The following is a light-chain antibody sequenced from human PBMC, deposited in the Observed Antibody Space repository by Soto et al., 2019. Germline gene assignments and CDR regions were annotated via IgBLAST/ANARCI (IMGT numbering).Light chain of an antibody. V-gene: IGLV2-8*01. Sequence: SVLTQPPSASGSPGQSVTISCTGTSSDVGGYNYVSWYQQHPGKVPKLIIYEVSKRPSGVPDRFSGSKSGNTASLTVSGLQAEDEADYYCSSYAGSDNFVFGTGTKVTVL. CDR1: SSDVGGYNY. CDR2: EVS. J-gene: IGLJ1*01. CDR3: SSYAGSDNFV.